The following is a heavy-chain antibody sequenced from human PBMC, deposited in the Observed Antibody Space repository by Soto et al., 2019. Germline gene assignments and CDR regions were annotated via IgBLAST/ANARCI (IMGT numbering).Heavy chain of an antibody. J-gene: IGHJ1*01. CDR2: INHSGST. D-gene: IGHD3-16*02. CDR1: GGSFSGYY. CDR3: ARDGGIYVWGSYRYLGYFQH. Sequence: ATLSLTCAVYGGSFSGYYWSWIRQPPGKGLEWIGEINHSGSTNYNPSLKSRVTISVDTSKNQFSLKLSSVTAADTAVYYCARDGGIYVWGSYRYLGYFQHWGQGTLVTVSS. V-gene: IGHV4-34*01.